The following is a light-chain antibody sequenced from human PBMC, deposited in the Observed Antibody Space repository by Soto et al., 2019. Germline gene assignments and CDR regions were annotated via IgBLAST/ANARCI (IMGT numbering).Light chain of an antibody. Sequence: QSVLTQPASVSGSPGQSITISCTGTSSDVGGYNYVSWYQQHPGKAPKVIIYEVINRPSGVSNRFSGSKSGSTASLTISGLQDEHQADYYCISYTSISTLVFGTGTKVTV. CDR3: ISYTSISTLV. CDR2: EVI. V-gene: IGLV2-14*01. CDR1: SSDVGGYNY. J-gene: IGLJ1*01.